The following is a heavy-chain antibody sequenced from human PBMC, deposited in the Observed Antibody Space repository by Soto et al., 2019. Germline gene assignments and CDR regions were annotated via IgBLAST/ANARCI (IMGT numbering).Heavy chain of an antibody. D-gene: IGHD3-22*01. CDR2: ISGSGGTK. CDR3: ATPGLYYFDSTGTFDY. J-gene: IGHJ4*02. Sequence: GGSLRLSCAASGIPFSDFAMSWVRQAPGKGLEWVAAISGSGGTKFYADSLKGRLTISRDNSKSTLYLQMDTLRVEDTAVYYCATPGLYYFDSTGTFDYWGQGTLVTVSS. V-gene: IGHV3-23*01. CDR1: GIPFSDFA.